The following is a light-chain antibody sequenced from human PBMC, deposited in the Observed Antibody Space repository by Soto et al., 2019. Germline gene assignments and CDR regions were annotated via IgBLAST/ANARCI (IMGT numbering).Light chain of an antibody. Sequence: DVQMTQSPSSLSASVGDRVTITCRASQDINSYLAWYQQKPGNAPKSLIYAASSLQTGVPSRFSGSESGTDFTFTISNLQPEDSATYYCQHDNICPLTFGGGTKVEI. J-gene: IGKJ4*01. CDR3: QHDNICPLT. CDR1: QDINSY. V-gene: IGKV1D-16*01. CDR2: AAS.